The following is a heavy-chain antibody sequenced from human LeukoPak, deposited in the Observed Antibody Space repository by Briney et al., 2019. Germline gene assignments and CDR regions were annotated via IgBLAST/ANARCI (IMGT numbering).Heavy chain of an antibody. V-gene: IGHV1-18*01. CDR2: ISAYNGNT. CDR3: ARVLVAGTNYYYGMDV. J-gene: IGHJ6*02. D-gene: IGHD6-19*01. Sequence: ASVKVSCKASGYTFTSYGISWVRQAPGQGLEWMGWISAYNGNTNYAQKLQGRVTMTTDTSTSTAYMELRSLRSDDSAVYYCARVLVAGTNYYYGMDVWGQGTTVTVS. CDR1: GYTFTSYG.